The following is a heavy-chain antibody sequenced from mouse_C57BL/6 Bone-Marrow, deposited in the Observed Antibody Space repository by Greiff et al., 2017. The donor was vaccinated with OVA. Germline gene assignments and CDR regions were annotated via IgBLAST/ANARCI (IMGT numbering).Heavy chain of an antibody. D-gene: IGHD1-2*01. V-gene: IGHV1-19*01. Sequence: EVQLQQSGPVLVKPGASVKMSCKASGYTFTDYYMNWVKQSHGKSLEWIGVINPYNGGTSYNQKFKGKATLTVDKSSSTAYMELNSLTSEDSAVYYCVPITTGYYFDYWGQGTTLTVSS. CDR2: INPYNGGT. CDR1: GYTFTDYY. CDR3: VPITTGYYFDY. J-gene: IGHJ2*01.